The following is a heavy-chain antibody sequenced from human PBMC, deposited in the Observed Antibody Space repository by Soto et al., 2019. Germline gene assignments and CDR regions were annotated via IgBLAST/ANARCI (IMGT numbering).Heavy chain of an antibody. J-gene: IGHJ1*01. V-gene: IGHV4-31*03. D-gene: IGHD3-22*01. CDR3: ARVKRGGYYDSSGYIEYFQH. CDR1: GGSISSGGYY. CDR2: IYYSGST. Sequence: QVQLQESGPGLVKPSQTLSLTCTVSGGSISSGGYYWSWIRQHPGKGLEWIGYIYYSGSTYYNPSLKSRVTISVDTSKNQFSLKLSSVTAADTAVYYCARVKRGGYYDSSGYIEYFQHWGQGTLVTVSS.